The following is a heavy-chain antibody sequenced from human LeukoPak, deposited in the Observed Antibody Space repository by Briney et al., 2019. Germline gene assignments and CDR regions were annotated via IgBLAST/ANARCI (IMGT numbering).Heavy chain of an antibody. V-gene: IGHV3-7*01. D-gene: IGHD1-1*01. Sequence: GGSLRLSCAASGFTFSSYWMSWVRQAPGKGLEWVANIKQDGSEKYYVDSVKGRFTISRDNAKNSLYLQMNSLRAEDTAVYYCARDISFRNVPVERGSSYMDVWGKGTTVTVSS. CDR1: GFTFSSYW. CDR3: ARDISFRNVPVERGSSYMDV. J-gene: IGHJ6*03. CDR2: IKQDGSEK.